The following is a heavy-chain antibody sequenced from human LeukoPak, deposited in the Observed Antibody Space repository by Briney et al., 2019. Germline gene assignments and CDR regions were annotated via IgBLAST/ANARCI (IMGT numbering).Heavy chain of an antibody. Sequence: GGSLRLSCAASGFTFDDYAMHWVRQAPGKGLEWVSGISWNSGSIGYADSVKGRFTISRDNAKNSLYLQMNSLRAEDTALYYCAKTRQQLVDWGQGTLVTVSS. CDR1: GFTFDDYA. V-gene: IGHV3-9*01. CDR2: ISWNSGSI. D-gene: IGHD6-13*01. J-gene: IGHJ4*02. CDR3: AKTRQQLVD.